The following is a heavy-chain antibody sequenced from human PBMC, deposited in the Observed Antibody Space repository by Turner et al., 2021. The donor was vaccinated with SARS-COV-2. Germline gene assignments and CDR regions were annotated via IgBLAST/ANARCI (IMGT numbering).Heavy chain of an antibody. CDR2: ILRDGSDQ. CDR3: AKDLTVPGAPSSYWYFDF. CDR1: GFIFTNHD. Sequence: QVQLVESGGGVVQPGGSLGLSCAASGFIFTNHDLHWVRQAPGKGLEGVAAILRDGSDQYYADSVKGRFTISRDTSKKTVILQMNALRAEDTATYFCAKDLTVPGAPSSYWYFDFWGRGALVTVSS. D-gene: IGHD3-9*01. J-gene: IGHJ2*01. V-gene: IGHV3-30*02.